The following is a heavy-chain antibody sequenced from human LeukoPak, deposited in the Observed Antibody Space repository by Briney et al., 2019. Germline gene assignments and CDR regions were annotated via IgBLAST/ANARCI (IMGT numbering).Heavy chain of an antibody. CDR2: IYYSGST. V-gene: IGHV4-39*01. CDR1: GGSISSSGYY. J-gene: IGHJ4*02. D-gene: IGHD6-19*01. Sequence: SETLSLTCTVSGGSISSSGYYWGWIRQPPGKGLEWIGSIYYSGSTYYNPSLKSRVTISVDTSKNQFSLKLSSVTAADTAVYYCAKNAVVHINYYFDYWGQGALVTVSS. CDR3: AKNAVVHINYYFDY.